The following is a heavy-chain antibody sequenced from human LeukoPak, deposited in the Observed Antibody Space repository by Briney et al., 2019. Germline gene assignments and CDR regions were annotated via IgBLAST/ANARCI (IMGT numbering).Heavy chain of an antibody. V-gene: IGHV1-69*05. CDR3: ARAYGGYSYGSDH. CDR2: IIPIFGTA. J-gene: IGHJ4*02. Sequence: SVKVSCKASGGTFSSYAISWVRQAPGQGLEWMGRIIPIFGTANYAQKFQGRVTMTTDTSTSTAYMELRSLRSDDTAVYYCARAYGGYSYGSDHWGQGTLVIVSS. CDR1: GGTFSSYA. D-gene: IGHD5-18*01.